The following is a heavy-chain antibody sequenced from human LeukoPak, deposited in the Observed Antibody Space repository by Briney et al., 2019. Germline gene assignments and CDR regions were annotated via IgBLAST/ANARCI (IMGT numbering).Heavy chain of an antibody. J-gene: IGHJ4*02. CDR2: ISSSSSYI. CDR3: AREAPRDGYSSGWYGNYFDY. Sequence: GGSLRLSCAASGFTFSSYSMNWVRQAPGKGLEWVSSISSSSSYIYYADSVKGRFTISRDNAKNSLYLQMNSLRAEDTAVYYCAREAPRDGYSSGWYGNYFDYWGQGTLVTVSS. V-gene: IGHV3-21*01. D-gene: IGHD6-19*01. CDR1: GFTFSSYS.